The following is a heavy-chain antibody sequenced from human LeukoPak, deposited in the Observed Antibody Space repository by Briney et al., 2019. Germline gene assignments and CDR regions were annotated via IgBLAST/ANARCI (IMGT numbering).Heavy chain of an antibody. CDR1: GFTFSSYA. J-gene: IGHJ4*02. Sequence: GGSLRLSCAASGFTFSSYAMSWVRQAPGKGLEWVSVISGSGGITYYADSVKGRFTVSRDNSKNTLYLQMNSLRAEDTAVYYCAKEKRITMIVVVISPFDYWGQGTLVTVSS. CDR3: AKEKRITMIVVVISPFDY. V-gene: IGHV3-23*01. CDR2: ISGSGGIT. D-gene: IGHD3-22*01.